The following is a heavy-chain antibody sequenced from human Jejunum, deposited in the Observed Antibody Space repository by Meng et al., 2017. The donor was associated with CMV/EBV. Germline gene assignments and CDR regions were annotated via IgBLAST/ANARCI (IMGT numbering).Heavy chain of an antibody. CDR2: IRYDGSNK. Sequence: VQMVESGRGVVQPGGFLRPSVAASGFPFRTHGMHWVRQAPGKGLKCVAYIRYDGSNKYYADSVKGRFTISRDNSQNTLYLQMNSLRVEDTAVYYCATQDSSSFSYYFDYWGQGTMVTVSS. CDR1: GFPFRTHG. CDR3: ATQDSSSFSYYFDY. V-gene: IGHV3-30*02. J-gene: IGHJ4*02. D-gene: IGHD6-6*01.